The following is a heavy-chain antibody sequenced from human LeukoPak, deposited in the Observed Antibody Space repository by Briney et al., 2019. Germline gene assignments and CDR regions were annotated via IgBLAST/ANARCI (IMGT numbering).Heavy chain of an antibody. CDR3: ASHSSSWYGFDY. CDR1: GFTVSSNH. Sequence: PGGSLRLSCAASGFTVSSNHMSWVRQGPGKGLEWVSVIYSGGSTYYADSVKGRFTISRDNSKNTLYPQMNSLRAEDTAVYYCASHSSSWYGFDYWGQGTLVTVSS. J-gene: IGHJ4*02. CDR2: IYSGGST. V-gene: IGHV3-53*01. D-gene: IGHD6-13*01.